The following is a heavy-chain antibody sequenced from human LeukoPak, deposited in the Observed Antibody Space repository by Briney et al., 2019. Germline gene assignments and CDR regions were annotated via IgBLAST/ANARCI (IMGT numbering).Heavy chain of an antibody. D-gene: IGHD3-3*01. Sequence: SETLSLTCTVSGGSISSYYWSWIRQPPGKGLECIGSIYYSGSTYYNPSLKSRVTISVDTSKNQFSLKLSSVTAADTAVYYCARTYYDFWSGTLNYFDYWGQGTLVTVSS. CDR1: GGSISSYY. CDR2: IYYSGST. CDR3: ARTYYDFWSGTLNYFDY. J-gene: IGHJ4*02. V-gene: IGHV4-59*05.